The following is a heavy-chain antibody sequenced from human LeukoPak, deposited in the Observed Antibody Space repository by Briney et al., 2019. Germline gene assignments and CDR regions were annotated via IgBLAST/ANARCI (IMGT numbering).Heavy chain of an antibody. Sequence: PGGSLRLSCAASGLTFSSYAMSWVRQAPGKGLEWVSGISDSGGSTYYAGSVKGRFTISRDNSKSTLYLQMNSLRVEDTAVYYRVKGSYHPADYWGQGTLVTVSS. CDR2: ISDSGGST. J-gene: IGHJ4*02. D-gene: IGHD1-14*01. CDR3: VKGSYHPADY. CDR1: GLTFSSYA. V-gene: IGHV3-23*01.